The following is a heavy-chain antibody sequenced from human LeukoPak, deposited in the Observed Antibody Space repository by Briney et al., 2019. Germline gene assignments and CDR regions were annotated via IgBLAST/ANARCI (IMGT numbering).Heavy chain of an antibody. J-gene: IGHJ5*02. D-gene: IGHD1-14*01. CDR3: TRHNSPAWFDP. CDR2: ISTGSTTI. CDR1: GFTFSTYS. V-gene: IGHV3-48*04. Sequence: GGSLRLSCAASGFTFSTYSMNWVRQAPGKGLEWVSYISTGSTTIYYADSVKGRFTISRDNAKNSLFLQMNSLRAEDTAVYYCTRHNSPAWFDPWGQGTLVTVSS.